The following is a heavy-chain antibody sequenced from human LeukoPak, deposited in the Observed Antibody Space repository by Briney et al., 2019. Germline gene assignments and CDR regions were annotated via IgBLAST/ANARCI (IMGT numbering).Heavy chain of an antibody. Sequence: PSETLSLTCTVSGGSISSSGYYWGWIRQPPGKGLEWIGTIYYSGSTYYNPSLKSRVTISVDTSKKQFSLKMNSVTAADTAVYYCARVSMSPTTSWDRHFDYWGQGTLVTVSS. V-gene: IGHV4-39*07. CDR2: IYYSGST. CDR3: ARVSMSPTTSWDRHFDY. CDR1: GGSISSSGYY. J-gene: IGHJ4*02. D-gene: IGHD2-2*01.